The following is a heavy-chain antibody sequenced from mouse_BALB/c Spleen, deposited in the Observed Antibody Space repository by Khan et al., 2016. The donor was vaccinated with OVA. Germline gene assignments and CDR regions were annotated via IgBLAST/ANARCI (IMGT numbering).Heavy chain of an antibody. Sequence: VQLKESGGGLVQPGGSRKLSCAASGFTFSSFGMHWVRQAPEKGLEWVAYISSDSSTIYYADTVKGRFTISRDNPKNTLFLQMNSLRSEDTAMYYCARSYYYGYYFDYWGQGTTLTVSS. D-gene: IGHD1-1*01. CDR2: ISSDSSTI. J-gene: IGHJ2*01. V-gene: IGHV5-17*02. CDR3: ARSYYYGYYFDY. CDR1: GFTFSSFG.